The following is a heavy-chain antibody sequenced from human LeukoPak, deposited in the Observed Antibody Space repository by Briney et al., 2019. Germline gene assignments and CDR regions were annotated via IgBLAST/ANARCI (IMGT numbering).Heavy chain of an antibody. Sequence: GGSLRLSCAASGFTFSSYSMNWVRQAPGKGLEWVSSISSSSSYIYYADSVKGRFTISRDNAKNSLYLQMNSLRAEDTAVYYCARLVTFGGVIVRPKAVDYWGQGTLVTVSS. CDR2: ISSSSSYI. J-gene: IGHJ4*02. D-gene: IGHD3-16*02. V-gene: IGHV3-21*01. CDR3: ARLVTFGGVIVRPKAVDY. CDR1: GFTFSSYS.